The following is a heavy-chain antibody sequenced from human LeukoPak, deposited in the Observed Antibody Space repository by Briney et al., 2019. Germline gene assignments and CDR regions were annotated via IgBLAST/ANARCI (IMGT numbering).Heavy chain of an antibody. CDR2: INASNGNT. Sequence: GASVKVSCKASGYTFTSYSMHWMRQAPGQSLECMGWINASNGNTKYSQEFQGRVTITRDTSASTTYMELSSLRSEDMAVYYCARGGGYDSPVDYWGQGTLVTVSS. V-gene: IGHV1-3*03. D-gene: IGHD5-12*01. J-gene: IGHJ4*02. CDR3: ARGGGYDSPVDY. CDR1: GYTFTSYS.